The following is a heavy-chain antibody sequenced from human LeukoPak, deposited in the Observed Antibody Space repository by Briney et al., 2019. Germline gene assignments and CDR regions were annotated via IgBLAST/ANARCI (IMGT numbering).Heavy chain of an antibody. Sequence: SVKVSCTASGFTFTSSAVQWVRQARGQRLEWIGWIVVGSGNTNYAQKFQERVTITRDMSTSTAYMELSSLRSGDTAVYYCAAVPFFGFLEWLSPYYFDYWGQGTLVTVSS. CDR1: GFTFTSSA. V-gene: IGHV1-58*01. CDR2: IVVGSGNT. J-gene: IGHJ4*02. D-gene: IGHD3-3*01. CDR3: AAVPFFGFLEWLSPYYFDY.